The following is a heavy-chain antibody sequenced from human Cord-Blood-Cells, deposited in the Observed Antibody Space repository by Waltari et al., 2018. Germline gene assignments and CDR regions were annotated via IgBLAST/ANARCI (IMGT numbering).Heavy chain of an antibody. CDR3: ARLPISGSYDY. Sequence: QVQLQQGGAGLLKPSETLSLTCAGYGGSFSGDYWSWIRQPPGKGLEWIGEINHSGSTNYNPSLKSRVTISVDTSKNQFSLKLSSVTAADTAVYYCARLPISGSYDYWGQGTLVTVSS. V-gene: IGHV4-34*01. CDR1: GGSFSGDY. J-gene: IGHJ4*02. D-gene: IGHD1-26*01. CDR2: INHSGST.